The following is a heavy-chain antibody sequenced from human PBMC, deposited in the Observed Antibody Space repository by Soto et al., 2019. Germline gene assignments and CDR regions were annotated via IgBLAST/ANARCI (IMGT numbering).Heavy chain of an antibody. V-gene: IGHV1-69*08. D-gene: IGHD4-17*01. Sequence: QVQLEQSGAEVKRPGSSVTVSCKASGGTLSSYTISWVRQAPGQGLERMGGIIPLLGTAKYAQKFQGRGTISVDRFTNTISLELTGLRSDDTAKYYCASDSTLGVGDYLDVYYYYYVDLWGKGTTVTVSS. CDR1: GGTLSSYT. CDR3: ASDSTLGVGDYLDVYYYYYVDL. J-gene: IGHJ6*03. CDR2: IIPLLGTA.